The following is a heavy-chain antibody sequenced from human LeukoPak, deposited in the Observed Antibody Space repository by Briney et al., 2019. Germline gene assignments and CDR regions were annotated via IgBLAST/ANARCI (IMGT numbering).Heavy chain of an antibody. J-gene: IGHJ4*02. CDR1: GYTFTSYG. CDR3: ARDPYYDGSGLTLDY. V-gene: IGHV1-18*01. D-gene: IGHD3-22*01. CDR2: ISAYNGNT. Sequence: GASVKVSCKASGYTFTSYGISWVRQAPGQGLEWMGWISAYNGNTNYAQKLQGRVTMTTDTSTSTAYMELRSLRSDDTAVYYCARDPYYDGSGLTLDYWGQGTLVTVSS.